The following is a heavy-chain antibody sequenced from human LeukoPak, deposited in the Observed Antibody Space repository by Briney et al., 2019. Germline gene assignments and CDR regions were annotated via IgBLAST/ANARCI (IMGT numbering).Heavy chain of an antibody. CDR1: GFTFSSYS. Sequence: PGGSLRLSCAASGFTFSSYSMNWVRQAPGKGLEWVSSISSSSSYIYYADSVKGRFTISRDNAKNSLYLQMNSLRAEDTAVYYCAREGSDITMIVGDDAGAFDIWGQGTMVTVSS. J-gene: IGHJ3*02. CDR2: ISSSSSYI. D-gene: IGHD3-22*01. CDR3: AREGSDITMIVGDDAGAFDI. V-gene: IGHV3-21*01.